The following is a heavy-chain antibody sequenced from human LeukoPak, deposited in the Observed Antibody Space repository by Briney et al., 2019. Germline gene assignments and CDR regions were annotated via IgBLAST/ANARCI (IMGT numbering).Heavy chain of an antibody. CDR3: ARGAIVVVPAAIPPDY. D-gene: IGHD2-2*02. V-gene: IGHV1-69*04. Sequence: ASVKVSCKASGGTFSSYAISWVRQAPGQGLEWMGRIIPILGIANYAQKFQGRVTITTDESTSTAYMELSSLRSEDAAAYYCARGAIVVVPAAIPPDYWGQGTLVTVSS. J-gene: IGHJ4*02. CDR1: GGTFSSYA. CDR2: IIPILGIA.